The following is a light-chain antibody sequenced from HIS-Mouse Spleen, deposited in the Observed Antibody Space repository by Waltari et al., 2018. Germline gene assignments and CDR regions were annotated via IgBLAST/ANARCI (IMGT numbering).Light chain of an antibody. Sequence: QSALTQPASVSGSPGQSSTISCTVTSSDVRGYNYVSWYQHHPGKAPKLMIYAVSNRPSGVSNRFSGSKSGNTASLTISGLQAEDEADYYCSSYTSSSTLVFGGGTKLTVL. CDR3: SSYTSSSTLV. J-gene: IGLJ2*01. V-gene: IGLV2-14*03. CDR2: AVS. CDR1: SSDVRGYNY.